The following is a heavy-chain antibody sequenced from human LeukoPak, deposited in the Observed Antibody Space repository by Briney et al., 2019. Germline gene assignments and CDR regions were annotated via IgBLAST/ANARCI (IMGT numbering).Heavy chain of an antibody. CDR3: ARGQKVAYVWGSYRYPALPGFDY. CDR2: INHSGST. CDR1: GGSFSGYY. Sequence: PSETLSLTCAVYGGSFSGYYWSWIRQPPGKGLEWIGEINHSGSTNYNPSLKSRVTISVDTSKNQFSLKLSSVTAADTAVYYCARGQKVAYVWGSYRYPALPGFDYWGQGTLVTVSS. V-gene: IGHV4-34*01. J-gene: IGHJ4*02. D-gene: IGHD3-16*02.